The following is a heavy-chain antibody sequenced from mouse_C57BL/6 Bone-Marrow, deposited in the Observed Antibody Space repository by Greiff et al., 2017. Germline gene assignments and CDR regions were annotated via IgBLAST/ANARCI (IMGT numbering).Heavy chain of an antibody. CDR1: GYTFTSYW. CDR3: ARKVTTGYWYFDV. V-gene: IGHV1-50*01. CDR2: IDPSDSYT. D-gene: IGHD2-5*01. J-gene: IGHJ1*03. Sequence: VQLQQPGAELVKPGASVKLSCKASGYTFTSYWMQWVKQRPGQGLEWIGEIDPSDSYTNYNQKFKGKATLTVDTSSSTAYMQLSSLTSEDSAVYYCARKVTTGYWYFDVWGTGTTVTVSS.